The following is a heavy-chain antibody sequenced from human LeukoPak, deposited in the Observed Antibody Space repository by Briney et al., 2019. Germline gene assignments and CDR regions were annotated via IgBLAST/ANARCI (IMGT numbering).Heavy chain of an antibody. V-gene: IGHV4-4*07. CDR3: ARDMHSFGYYFDY. CDR1: GGSISGYY. D-gene: IGHD5-18*01. Sequence: PSETLSLTCTVSGGSISGYYWSWIRQPAGKGLEWIGLIYSSGSTNYNPSLESRVTMSVDTSKHQFSLELTSVTAADTAVYHCARDMHSFGYYFDYWGQGILVTVSS. J-gene: IGHJ4*02. CDR2: IYSSGST.